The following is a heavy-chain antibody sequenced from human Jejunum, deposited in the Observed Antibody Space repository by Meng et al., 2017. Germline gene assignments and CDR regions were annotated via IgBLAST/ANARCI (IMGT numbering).Heavy chain of an antibody. CDR2: IDPSEST. CDR3: ARAYCTDVSCHDFFDS. D-gene: IGHD2-8*01. Sequence: QVPLSESGPGLLKPPHTLSPPCLVPGESIGMGGPYWTWVRQHPGKGLEWIGKIDPSESTHYNPSLKGRVTISADRSKNQFSLRLTSVTAADTAIYYCARAYCTDVSCHDFFDSWGQGTLVTVSS. J-gene: IGHJ4*02. CDR1: GESIGMGGPY. V-gene: IGHV4-31*03.